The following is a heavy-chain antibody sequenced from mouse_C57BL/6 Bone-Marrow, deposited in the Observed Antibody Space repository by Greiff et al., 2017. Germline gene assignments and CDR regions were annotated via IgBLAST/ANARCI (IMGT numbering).Heavy chain of an antibody. J-gene: IGHJ4*01. CDR2: INPYNGGT. Sequence: VQLQQSGPVLVKPGASVKMSCKASGYTFTDYYMNWVKQSHGKSLEWIGVINPYNGGTSYNQKFKGKATLTVDKSSSTAYMELNSLTSEDSAVYYCAREALLLRSYAMDYWGQGTSVTVSS. CDR1: GYTFTDYY. D-gene: IGHD1-1*01. V-gene: IGHV1-19*01. CDR3: AREALLLRSYAMDY.